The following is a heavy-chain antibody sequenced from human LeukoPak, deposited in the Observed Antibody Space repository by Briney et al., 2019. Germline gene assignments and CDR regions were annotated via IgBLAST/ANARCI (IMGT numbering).Heavy chain of an antibody. CDR1: GFTFSSYW. V-gene: IGHV3-7*01. CDR2: IKQDGSEK. CDR3: ARADGYSGSHFDY. J-gene: IGHJ4*02. Sequence: PGGSLRLSCAASGFTFSSYWMSWVRQAPGKGLEWVANIKQDGSEKYYVDSVKGRFTISRDNAKNSLNLQMNSLRAEDTAVYHCARADGYSGSHFDYWGQGTLVTVSS. D-gene: IGHD1-26*01.